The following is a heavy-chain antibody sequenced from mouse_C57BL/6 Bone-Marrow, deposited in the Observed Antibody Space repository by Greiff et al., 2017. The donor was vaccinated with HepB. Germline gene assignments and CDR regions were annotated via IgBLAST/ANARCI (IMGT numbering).Heavy chain of an antibody. D-gene: IGHD2-10*02. V-gene: IGHV1-59*01. Sequence: QVHVKQPGAELVRPGTSVKLSCKASGYTFTSYWMHWVKQRPGQGLEWIGVIDPSDSYTNYNQKFKGKATLTVDTSSSTAYMQLSSLTSEDSAVYYCARGGDVWYFDYWGQGTTLTVSS. CDR3: ARGGDVWYFDY. CDR2: IDPSDSYT. CDR1: GYTFTSYW. J-gene: IGHJ2*01.